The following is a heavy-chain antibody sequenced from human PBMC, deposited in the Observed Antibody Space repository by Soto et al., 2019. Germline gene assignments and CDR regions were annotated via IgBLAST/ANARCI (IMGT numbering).Heavy chain of an antibody. V-gene: IGHV1-69*02. CDR2: IIPILGIA. Sequence: QVQLVQSGAEVKKPGSSVKVSCKASGGTFSSYTISWVRQAPGQGLEWMGRIIPILGIANYAQKFQGRVTITAHKSTSTAYMERSSQRSEDTAVYYCARGGWSPGYGPWGQGTLLTVSP. J-gene: IGHJ5*02. CDR1: GGTFSSYT. D-gene: IGHD3-9*01. CDR3: ARGGWSPGYGP.